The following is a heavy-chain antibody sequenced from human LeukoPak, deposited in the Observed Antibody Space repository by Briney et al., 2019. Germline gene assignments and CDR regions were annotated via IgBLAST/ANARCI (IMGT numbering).Heavy chain of an antibody. V-gene: IGHV4-4*07. Sequence: PSETLSLTCTVSGGSISSYYWSWIRQPAGKGLEWIGRIYTSGSTNYNPSLKSRVTMSVDTSKNQFSLKLSSVTAADTAVYYCASALSDSSGYYTPTDYWGQGTLVTVSS. J-gene: IGHJ4*02. CDR2: IYTSGST. D-gene: IGHD3-22*01. CDR3: ASALSDSSGYYTPTDY. CDR1: GGSISSYY.